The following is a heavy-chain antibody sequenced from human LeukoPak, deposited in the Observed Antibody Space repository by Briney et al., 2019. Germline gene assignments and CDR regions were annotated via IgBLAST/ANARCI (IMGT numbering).Heavy chain of an antibody. V-gene: IGHV3-11*01. CDR1: GFSFSDYY. Sequence: GGSLRLSCAASGFSFSDYYMNWIRQAPGKGLEWISYMSSSGSTIDYADSVKGRFTISRDNGKNSLYLQMNSLRAEDTAVYYCARVRRPRYCSTTSCYLSYYYMDVWGEGTTVTISS. CDR3: ARVRRPRYCSTTSCYLSYYYMDV. CDR2: MSSSGSTI. D-gene: IGHD2-2*01. J-gene: IGHJ6*03.